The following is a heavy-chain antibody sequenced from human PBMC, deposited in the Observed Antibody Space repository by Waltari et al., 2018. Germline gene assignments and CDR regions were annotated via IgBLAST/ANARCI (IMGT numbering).Heavy chain of an antibody. CDR2: MNPNSGNT. J-gene: IGHJ4*02. Sequence: QVQLVQSGAEVKKPGASVKVSCKAYGYTFTSYAINWVRQATGQGLEWMGWMNPNSGNTGYAQKFQGRVTMTRNTSISTAYMELSSLRSEDTAVYYCARGRKWLRSNDYWGQGTLVTVSS. CDR3: ARGRKWLRSNDY. CDR1: GYTFTSYA. D-gene: IGHD5-12*01. V-gene: IGHV1-8*01.